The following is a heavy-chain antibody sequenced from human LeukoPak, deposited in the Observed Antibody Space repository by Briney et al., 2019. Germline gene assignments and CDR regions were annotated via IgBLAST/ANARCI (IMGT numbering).Heavy chain of an antibody. CDR1: GYTFTGYY. CDR2: IIPIFGTA. CDR3: ARASIREDAFDI. Sequence: SVKVSCKASGYTFTGYYMHWVRQAPGQGLEWMGGIIPIFGTASYAQKFQGRVTITADKSTSTAYMELSRLRSDDTAVYYCARASIREDAFDIWGQGTMVTVSS. V-gene: IGHV1-69*06. D-gene: IGHD1-26*01. J-gene: IGHJ3*02.